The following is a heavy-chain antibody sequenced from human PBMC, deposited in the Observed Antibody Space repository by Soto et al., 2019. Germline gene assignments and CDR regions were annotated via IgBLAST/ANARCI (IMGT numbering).Heavy chain of an antibody. V-gene: IGHV1-8*01. CDR1: GYTFTSYD. CDR3: ARERTGTTSMDV. Sequence: QVQLVQSGAEVKKPGASVKVSCKASGYTFTSYDINWVRQATGQGLEWMGWMNPNSGNTGYAQKCQGGVTTTRNTSTSTAYMELCTLRSEDTAVYYCARERTGTTSMDVWGQGTTVTVSS. CDR2: MNPNSGNT. D-gene: IGHD1-1*01. J-gene: IGHJ6*02.